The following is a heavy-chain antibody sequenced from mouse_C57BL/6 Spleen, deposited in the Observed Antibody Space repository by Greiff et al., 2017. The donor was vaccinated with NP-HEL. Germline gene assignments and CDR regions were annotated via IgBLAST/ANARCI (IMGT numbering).Heavy chain of an antibody. CDR1: GYTFTSYW. V-gene: IGHV1-55*01. D-gene: IGHD1-1*01. Sequence: QVQLKQPGAELVKPGASVKMSCKASGYTFTSYWITWVKQRPGQGLEWIGDIYPGSGSTNYNEKFKSKATLTVDTSSSTAYMQLSSLTSEDSAVYYCAGGLLRGRYFDVWGTGTTVTVSS. CDR3: AGGLLRGRYFDV. J-gene: IGHJ1*03. CDR2: IYPGSGST.